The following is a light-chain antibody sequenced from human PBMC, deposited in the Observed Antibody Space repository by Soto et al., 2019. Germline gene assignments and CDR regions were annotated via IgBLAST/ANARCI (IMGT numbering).Light chain of an antibody. V-gene: IGKV2-30*02. CDR2: KVS. J-gene: IGKJ2*01. Sequence: DVVMTQSPLSLPVTLGQPASISCRSSQSLVHSDGNTYLNWFLQRPGQSPRRLIYKVSNRDSGVPDRFSGSGSGTDFTLKISRVEAEDVRLYYCMRGTHWPPYTFGQGTKLEIK. CDR1: QSLVHSDGNTY. CDR3: MRGTHWPPYT.